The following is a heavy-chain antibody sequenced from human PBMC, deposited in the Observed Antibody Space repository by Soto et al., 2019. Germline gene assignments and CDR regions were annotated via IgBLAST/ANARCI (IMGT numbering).Heavy chain of an antibody. J-gene: IGHJ5*02. CDR1: GYTFTNYW. V-gene: IGHV5-51*01. CDR3: ARHRGFGSRSYIDH. D-gene: IGHD3-10*01. CDR2: IYPGDSGT. Sequence: GESLKISCKGSGYTFTNYWIGWVRQIPGKGLEWMGIIYPGDSGTRYSPSFQGQVTISAGKSTNTAYLHFSSLKASDTAVYYCARHRGFGSRSYIDHWGQGTLVTVSS.